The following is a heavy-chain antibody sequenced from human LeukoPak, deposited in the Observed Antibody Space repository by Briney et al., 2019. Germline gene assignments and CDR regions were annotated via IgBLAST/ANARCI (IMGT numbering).Heavy chain of an antibody. Sequence: GWSLRLSCAASGFTFSSYAMHWVRQAPGKGLEWMAVISYDGSNKYYADSVKGRFTISRDNSKNTLYLQMNSLRAEDMAVYYCARDVGGYTPYYFDYWGQGTLVTVSS. J-gene: IGHJ4*02. V-gene: IGHV3-30-3*01. CDR3: ARDVGGYTPYYFDY. CDR1: GFTFSSYA. CDR2: ISYDGSNK. D-gene: IGHD5-12*01.